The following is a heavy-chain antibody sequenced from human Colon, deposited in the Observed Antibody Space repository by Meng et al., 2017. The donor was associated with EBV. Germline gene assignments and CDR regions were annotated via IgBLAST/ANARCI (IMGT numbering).Heavy chain of an antibody. J-gene: IGHJ4*02. Sequence: GRLEESGRGSMRPWGSLRLSGTGSGFTVNSNYMAWVRQAPGKGLEWVAVMYSNGDTYYADSMKGRLTISRHASQNTLYLQMNSLRVEDTAVYYCAKSIYGDFSSCGYWGQGTLVTVSS. D-gene: IGHD4-17*01. CDR3: AKSIYGDFSSCGY. CDR2: MYSNGDT. CDR1: GFTVNSNY. V-gene: IGHV3-53*01.